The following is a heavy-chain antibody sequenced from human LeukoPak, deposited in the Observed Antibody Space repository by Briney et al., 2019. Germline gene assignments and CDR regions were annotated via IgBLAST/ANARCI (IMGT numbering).Heavy chain of an antibody. CDR1: GFIVSNNY. Sequence: PGGSLRLSCAPSGFIVSNNYINWVRQAPGKGLEWVSVIYSGGSTYYADSVKGRFTISRDNSKNTLYLQMNSLRAEDTAVYYCAKDLGHPFDYWGQGTLVTVSS. V-gene: IGHV3-53*01. CDR3: AKDLGHPFDY. CDR2: IYSGGST. J-gene: IGHJ4*02.